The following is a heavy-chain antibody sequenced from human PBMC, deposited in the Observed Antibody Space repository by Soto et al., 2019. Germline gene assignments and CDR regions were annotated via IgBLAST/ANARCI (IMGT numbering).Heavy chain of an antibody. D-gene: IGHD3-10*01. J-gene: IGHJ4*02. V-gene: IGHV3-30*03. Sequence: GGSLRLSCAASGFNFNSYGLHWVRQAPGKGLEWVAIISYDGSNKYYADSVKGRSTISRDNSKKTLYLQMTSLTAEDSAMYYCARGSTDSYPGSRIFDFWGRGTLVTVSS. CDR3: ARGSTDSYPGSRIFDF. CDR2: ISYDGSNK. CDR1: GFNFNSYG.